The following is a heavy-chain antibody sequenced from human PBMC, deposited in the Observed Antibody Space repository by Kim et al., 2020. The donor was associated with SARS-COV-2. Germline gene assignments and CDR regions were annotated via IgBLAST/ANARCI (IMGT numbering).Heavy chain of an antibody. CDR1: GVTFTSSA. CDR3: AADPAYYYDSSGYLSMDV. D-gene: IGHD3-22*01. J-gene: IGHJ6*02. V-gene: IGHV1-58*01. Sequence: SVKVSCKASGVTFTSSAVQWVRQARGQRLEWIGWIVVGSGNTNYAQKFQERVTITRDMSTSTAYMELSSLRSEDTAMYYCAADPAYYYDSSGYLSMDVWGQGTTVTVSS. CDR2: IVVGSGNT.